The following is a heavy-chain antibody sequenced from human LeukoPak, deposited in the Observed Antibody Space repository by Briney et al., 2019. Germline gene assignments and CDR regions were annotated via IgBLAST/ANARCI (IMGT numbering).Heavy chain of an antibody. D-gene: IGHD2-21*02. J-gene: IGHJ4*02. CDR3: VREDTPATANY. Sequence: GGSLRLSCAASGFNFANHAMSWVRQTAGKGLEWVSAISGGGDITYYADSVKGRFTISRDNSKDTLFLQIHSLRPGDTAVYYCVREDTPATANYWGQGTLVTISS. V-gene: IGHV3-23*01. CDR2: ISGGGDIT. CDR1: GFNFANHA.